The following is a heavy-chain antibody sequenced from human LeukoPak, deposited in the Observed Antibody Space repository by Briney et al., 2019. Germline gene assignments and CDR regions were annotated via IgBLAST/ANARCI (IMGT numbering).Heavy chain of an antibody. V-gene: IGHV1-8*01. Sequence: ASVKVSCKASGYTFTSYDINWVRQATGHGLEWMGWMNPNSGNTGYAQKFQGRVTMTRNTSISTAYMELSSLRSEDTAVYYCAKVRGVMRGRYWFDPWGQGTLVTVSS. J-gene: IGHJ5*02. CDR3: AKVRGVMRGRYWFDP. D-gene: IGHD3-10*01. CDR2: MNPNSGNT. CDR1: GYTFTSYD.